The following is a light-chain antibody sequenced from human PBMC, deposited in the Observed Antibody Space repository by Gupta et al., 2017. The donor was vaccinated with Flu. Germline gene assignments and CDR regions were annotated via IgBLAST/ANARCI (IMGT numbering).Light chain of an antibody. CDR2: KAS. V-gene: IGKV1-5*03. CDR1: QSVNRW. Sequence: DIQLTQSPSALSASVGDRVTITCRASQSVNRWLAWYQQKPGKAPKLLIYKASTLQDGVPSRFGGTGSGTEFTLTINNRQPDDFATYYCQQTQSYSGSSFGQGTKVHIK. CDR3: QQTQSYSGSS. J-gene: IGKJ2*01.